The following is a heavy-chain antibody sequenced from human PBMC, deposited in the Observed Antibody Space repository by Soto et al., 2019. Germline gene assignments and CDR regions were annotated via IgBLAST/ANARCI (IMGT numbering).Heavy chain of an antibody. D-gene: IGHD3-10*01. J-gene: IGHJ4*02. CDR3: ASSYGSGYRAFDY. Sequence: QVPLVQSGAEVKKPGSSVRVSCKASGDTFSFYSINWVRQAPGLGLEWMGRINPILSMSNYAQRFQGRVPMTADKSTSTAYMELSSLKSEDTAMYYCASSYGSGYRAFDYWGQGALVTVSS. V-gene: IGHV1-69*02. CDR1: GDTFSFYS. CDR2: INPILSMS.